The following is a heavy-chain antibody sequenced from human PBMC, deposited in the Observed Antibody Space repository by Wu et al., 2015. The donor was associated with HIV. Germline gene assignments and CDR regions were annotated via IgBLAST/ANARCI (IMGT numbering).Heavy chain of an antibody. CDR3: ASGRRGASLWYFDS. CDR2: MNTYNGNT. D-gene: IGHD3-10*01. CDR1: GYTFTSYG. V-gene: IGHV1-18*01. J-gene: IGHJ4*02. Sequence: QVQLVQSGAEVKKPGASVKVSCKASGYTFTSYGISWVRQAPGQGLEWMGWMNTYNGNTNYAQKFQGRVTMTTDTSTITAYMELRSLRSDDTAVYYCASGRRGASLWYFDSWGQGTLVTVSS.